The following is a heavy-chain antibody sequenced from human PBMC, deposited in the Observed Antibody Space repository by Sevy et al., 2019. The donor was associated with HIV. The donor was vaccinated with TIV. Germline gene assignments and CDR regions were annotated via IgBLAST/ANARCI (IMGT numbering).Heavy chain of an antibody. D-gene: IGHD6-13*01. CDR2: ISGGGGST. Sequence: GGSLRLSCVASGFNFSLYAMSWVRQAPGKGLEWVSAISGGGGSTYYADSVKGRFTISRDTSKNTLSLQMTSLRAEDTAVYYCAKEGTWYGRDYFDYWGQGTLVTVSS. J-gene: IGHJ4*02. V-gene: IGHV3-23*01. CDR1: GFNFSLYA. CDR3: AKEGTWYGRDYFDY.